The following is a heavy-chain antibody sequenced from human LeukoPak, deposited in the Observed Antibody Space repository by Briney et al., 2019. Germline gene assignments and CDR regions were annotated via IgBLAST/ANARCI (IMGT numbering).Heavy chain of an antibody. CDR1: GYTFTSYG. Sequence: PVASVKVSCKASGYTFTSYGISWVRQAPGQGLEWMGWISAYNGNTNYAQKLQGRVTMTTDTSTSTAYMELRSLRSDDTAVYYCARAQFSDIVVVPAANPWGQGTLVTVSS. D-gene: IGHD2-2*01. J-gene: IGHJ5*02. CDR2: ISAYNGNT. V-gene: IGHV1-18*01. CDR3: ARAQFSDIVVVPAANP.